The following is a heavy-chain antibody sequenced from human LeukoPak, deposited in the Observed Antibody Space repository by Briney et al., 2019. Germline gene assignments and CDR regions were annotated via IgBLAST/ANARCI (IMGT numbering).Heavy chain of an antibody. CDR1: GGSISSSSYY. CDR2: IYHSGST. Sequence: SETLSLTCTVSGGSISSSSYYWGWIRQPPGKGLEWIGSIYHSGSTYYNPSLKSRVTMSVDTSKNQFSLKLSSVTAADTAVYYCARDRYYYGSGSYPFDYWGQGTLVTVSS. D-gene: IGHD3-10*01. J-gene: IGHJ4*02. V-gene: IGHV4-39*07. CDR3: ARDRYYYGSGSYPFDY.